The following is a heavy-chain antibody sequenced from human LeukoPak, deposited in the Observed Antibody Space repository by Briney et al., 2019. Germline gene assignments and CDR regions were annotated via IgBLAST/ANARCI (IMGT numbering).Heavy chain of an antibody. J-gene: IGHJ4*02. V-gene: IGHV4-4*07. Sequence: SETLSLTCTVSGGSISSYYWSWIRQPAGKGLEWIGRIYTSGSTNYNPSLKSRVTMSVDTSKNQFSLKLSSVTAADTAVYYCARASYSYDINGWVPFDYWGQGTLVTVSS. CDR2: IYTSGST. CDR1: GGSISSYY. CDR3: ARASYSYDINGWVPFDY. D-gene: IGHD3-22*01.